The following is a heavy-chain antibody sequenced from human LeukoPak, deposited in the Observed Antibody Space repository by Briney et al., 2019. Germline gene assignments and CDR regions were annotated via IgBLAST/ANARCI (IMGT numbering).Heavy chain of an antibody. J-gene: IGHJ5*02. CDR1: GGSISSYY. CDR2: IYTSGST. D-gene: IGHD3-22*01. CDR3: ARAVSSGYYYRNWFDP. Sequence: PSETLSLTCTVSGGSISSYYWSWIRQPAGKGLEWIGRIYTSGSTNYNPSLKSRVTMSVDTSKNQFSLKLSSATAADTAVYYCARAVSSGYYYRNWFDPWGQGTLVTVSS. V-gene: IGHV4-4*07.